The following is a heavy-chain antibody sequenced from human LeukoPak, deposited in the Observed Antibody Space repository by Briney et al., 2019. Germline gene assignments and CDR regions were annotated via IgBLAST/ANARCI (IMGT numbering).Heavy chain of an antibody. J-gene: IGHJ1*01. Sequence: PSETLSLTCAVSGYSISSCYYWGWIRQPPGKGLEWIGNIYHSGSTYYNPSLKSRLTISLDTSKNQFSLNLSSVTAADTAVYYCARAYSNAWYSYFHHWGQGTLVTVSS. CDR3: ARAYSNAWYSYFHH. CDR1: GYSISSCYY. V-gene: IGHV4-38-2*01. D-gene: IGHD6-19*01. CDR2: IYHSGST.